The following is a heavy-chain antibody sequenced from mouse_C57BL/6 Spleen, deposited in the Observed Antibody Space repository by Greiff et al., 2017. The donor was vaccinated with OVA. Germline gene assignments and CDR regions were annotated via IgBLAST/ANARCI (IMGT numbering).Heavy chain of an antibody. D-gene: IGHD2-5*01. V-gene: IGHV1-55*01. CDR2: IYPGSGST. Sequence: QVQLQQPGAELVKPGASVKMSCKASGYTFTSYWITWVKQRPGQGLEWIGDIYPGSGSTNYNEKFKSKATLTVDTSSSTAYMQLSSLTSEDSAVYYCASAYYSNYEGYFDVWGTGTTVTVSS. CDR1: GYTFTSYW. CDR3: ASAYYSNYEGYFDV. J-gene: IGHJ1*03.